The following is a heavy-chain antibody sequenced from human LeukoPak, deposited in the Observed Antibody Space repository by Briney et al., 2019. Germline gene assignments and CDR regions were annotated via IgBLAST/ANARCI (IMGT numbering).Heavy chain of an antibody. V-gene: IGHV1-69*04. D-gene: IGHD3-22*01. Sequence: GASVKVSCKASGGTFSSYAISWVRQAPGQGLEWMGRIIPILGIANYAQKFQGRVTITADKSTSTAYMELSSLRSEDTAVYYCAIATYYYDSSGYYHEYSQHWGQGTLVTVSS. J-gene: IGHJ1*01. CDR3: AIATYYYDSSGYYHEYSQH. CDR2: IIPILGIA. CDR1: GGTFSSYA.